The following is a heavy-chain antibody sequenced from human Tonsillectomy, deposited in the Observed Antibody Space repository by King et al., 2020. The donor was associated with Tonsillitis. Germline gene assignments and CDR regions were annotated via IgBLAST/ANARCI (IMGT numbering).Heavy chain of an antibody. Sequence: VQLVESGGGVVQPGGSLRLSCAASGFSFSSYGMYWVRQAPGKGLEWVAYVRYAGNTKQYADSVKGRFTISRDNSKNTVYLQMISLGVEDTAVYFCAKPRPGSKERSGFDSWGQGTLVTVSS. V-gene: IGHV3-30*02. CDR1: GFSFSSYG. J-gene: IGHJ4*02. CDR2: VRYAGNTK. D-gene: IGHD1-26*01. CDR3: AKPRPGSKERSGFDS.